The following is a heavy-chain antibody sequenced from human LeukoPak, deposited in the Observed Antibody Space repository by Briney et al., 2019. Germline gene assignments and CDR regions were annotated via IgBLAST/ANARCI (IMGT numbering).Heavy chain of an antibody. D-gene: IGHD5-18*01. CDR1: GVSISSSDYH. Sequence: SETLSLTCTVSGVSISSSDYHWGWIRQPPGKGLEWIGSIYYSGRTYYNPPLKSRVSISEDTSKNQFSLKLSSVTAADTAVYYCARHRTAINRYGPYDAFDIWGQGTMVTVSS. V-gene: IGHV4-39*01. CDR2: IYYSGRT. CDR3: ARHRTAINRYGPYDAFDI. J-gene: IGHJ3*02.